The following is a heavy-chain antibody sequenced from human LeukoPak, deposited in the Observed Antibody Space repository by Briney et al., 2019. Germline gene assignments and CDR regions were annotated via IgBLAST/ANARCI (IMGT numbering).Heavy chain of an antibody. CDR2: IDEDGKTI. D-gene: IGHD6-13*01. CDR3: AKDPAAAGDGS. V-gene: IGHV3-74*01. CDR1: GFTFNSYW. Sequence: GGSLRLSCAASGFTFNSYWMHWVRQAPGKGLVWVSRIDEDGKTIDYADSVKGRFTISRDNSKNTLYLQMNSLRAEDTAVYYCAKDPAAAGDGSWGQGTLVTVSS. J-gene: IGHJ4*02.